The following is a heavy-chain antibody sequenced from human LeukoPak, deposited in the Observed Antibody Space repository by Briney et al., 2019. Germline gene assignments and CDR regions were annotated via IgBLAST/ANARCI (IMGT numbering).Heavy chain of an antibody. J-gene: IGHJ3*02. V-gene: IGHV3-23*01. Sequence: GGSLRLSCAASGFTFSSYAMSWVRQAPGKGLEWVPAISGSGGSTYYADSVKGRFTISRDNSKNTLYLQMNSLRAEDTAVYYCAKDLYYDFWSGYLFAFDIWGQGTMVTVSS. CDR2: ISGSGGST. CDR3: AKDLYYDFWSGYLFAFDI. CDR1: GFTFSSYA. D-gene: IGHD3-3*01.